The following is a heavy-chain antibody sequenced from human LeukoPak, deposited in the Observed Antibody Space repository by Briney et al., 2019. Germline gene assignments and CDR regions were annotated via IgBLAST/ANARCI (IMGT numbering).Heavy chain of an antibody. CDR1: GGTFSSYA. D-gene: IGHD2-2*01. Sequence: GASVKVSCKASGGTFSSYAISWVRQAPGQGLEWMGIINPSGGSTSYAQKFQGRVTMTRDTSTSTVYMELSSLRSEDTAVYYCARDLIRGSASYWGQGTLVTVSS. CDR3: ARDLIRGSASY. J-gene: IGHJ4*02. V-gene: IGHV1-46*01. CDR2: INPSGGST.